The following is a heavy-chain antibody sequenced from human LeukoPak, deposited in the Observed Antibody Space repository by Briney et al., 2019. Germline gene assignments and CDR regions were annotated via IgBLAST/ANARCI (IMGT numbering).Heavy chain of an antibody. J-gene: IGHJ3*02. V-gene: IGHV1-69*06. CDR2: IIPIFGTA. D-gene: IGHD3-10*01. Sequence: SVKVSCKASGGTFSSYAISWVRQAPGQGLEWMGGIIPIFGTANYAQKFQGRVTITADKSTSTAYMELSSLRSENTAVYYCASERGRDDAFDIWGQGTMVTVSS. CDR3: ASERGRDDAFDI. CDR1: GGTFSSYA.